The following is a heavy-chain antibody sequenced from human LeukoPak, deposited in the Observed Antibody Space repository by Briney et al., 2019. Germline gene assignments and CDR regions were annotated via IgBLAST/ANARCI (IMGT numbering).Heavy chain of an antibody. CDR2: ISGSGDRT. CDR3: ATGTGGSYTWGTYYFDY. V-gene: IGHV3-23*01. CDR1: GLGFSSA. D-gene: IGHD1-26*01. J-gene: IGHJ4*02. Sequence: GGSLRLSCAASGLGFSSAMNWVRQAPGKGLEWVSAISGSGDRTYYGDSVKGRFTISRDNSKNTLYLQTSSLRAEDTAVYYCATGTGGSYTWGTYYFDYWGQGALVTVSS.